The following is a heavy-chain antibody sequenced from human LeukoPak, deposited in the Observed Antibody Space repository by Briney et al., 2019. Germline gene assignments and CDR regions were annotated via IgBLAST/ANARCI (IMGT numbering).Heavy chain of an antibody. J-gene: IGHJ3*02. CDR2: TWYDGGNK. D-gene: IGHD3-16*01. Sequence: GGSLRLSCAASGFTFSDYYMSWIRQAPGKGLEWVAFTWYDGGNKYYGDSVKGRFTISRDNSKNTLYLQMNSLRAEDTAVYYCAKDGGNWAFDIWGQGTMVTVSS. CDR3: AKDGGNWAFDI. CDR1: GFTFSDYY. V-gene: IGHV3-30*02.